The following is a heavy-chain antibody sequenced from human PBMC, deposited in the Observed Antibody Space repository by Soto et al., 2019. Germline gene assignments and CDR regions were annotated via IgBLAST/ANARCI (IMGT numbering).Heavy chain of an antibody. CDR1: GFSLSTSGVG. CDR2: IYWDDVK. D-gene: IGHD4-17*01. V-gene: IGHV2-5*02. Sequence: QITLKESGPTLVKPTQTLTLTCTLSGFSLSTSGVGVGWIRQSPGKAVEWLAVIYWDDVKHYSPSLERRLTITKDTSESEVVLTMTNMDPVDTATYYCARKGSGDYALDYWGQGILVTVSS. CDR3: ARKGSGDYALDY. J-gene: IGHJ4*01.